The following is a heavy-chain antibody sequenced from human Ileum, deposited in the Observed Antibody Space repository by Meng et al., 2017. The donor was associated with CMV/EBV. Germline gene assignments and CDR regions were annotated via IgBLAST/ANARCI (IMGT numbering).Heavy chain of an antibody. J-gene: IGHJ4*03. Sequence: ESLKISCAASGFTFSSYAMSWVRQAPGKGLEWVSAISGSGGSTYYADSVKGRFTISRDDSKNTLYLQMNSMRAEDTAVYYCARYDYGHLYYFDYWGQGTPVTVSS. D-gene: IGHD4/OR15-4a*01. CDR3: ARYDYGHLYYFDY. V-gene: IGHV3-23*01. CDR1: GFTFSSYA. CDR2: ISGSGGST.